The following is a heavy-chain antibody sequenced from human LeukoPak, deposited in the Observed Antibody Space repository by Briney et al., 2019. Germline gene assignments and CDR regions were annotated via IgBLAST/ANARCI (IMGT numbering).Heavy chain of an antibody. J-gene: IGHJ4*02. V-gene: IGHV4-39*01. D-gene: IGHD3-22*01. CDR3: ARRTKGRYYYDSSGYPFDY. Sequence: PSETLSLTCSVSGDSMSSSSYYWVWIRQSPGQGLEWIGSIYFSGTTYYSASLRSRATLSTSGNQFSLKLTSVIAADTATYLCARRTKGRYYYDSSGYPFDYWGQGTLVTVSS. CDR1: GDSMSSSSYY. CDR2: IYFSGTT.